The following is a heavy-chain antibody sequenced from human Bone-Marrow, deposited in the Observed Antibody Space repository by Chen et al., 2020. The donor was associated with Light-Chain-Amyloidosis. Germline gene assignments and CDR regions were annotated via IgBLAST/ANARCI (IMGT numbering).Heavy chain of an antibody. Sequence: QLVESGGSLVQPGGSLRLSCAASGFTFTTYGMKWVRQAPGKGLEWVSYISAGGDSLYYADSVKGRFTVSRDDARNSLFLQMNSLRAEATAVYYCSRDAVAPGDTDYWGQGTLVTVSS. CDR1: GFTFTTYG. CDR2: ISAGGDSL. V-gene: IGHV3-48*03. J-gene: IGHJ4*02. CDR3: SRDAVAPGDTDY. D-gene: IGHD1-1*01.